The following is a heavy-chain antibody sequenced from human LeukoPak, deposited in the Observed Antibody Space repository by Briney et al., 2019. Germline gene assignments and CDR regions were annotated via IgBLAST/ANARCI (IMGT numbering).Heavy chain of an antibody. CDR3: ARAPGLAVTGTD. J-gene: IGHJ4*01. V-gene: IGHV3-23*01. CDR2: ISGSGGST. Sequence: GGSLRLSCAASGFTFSSYGMSWVRQAPGKGLEWVSAISGSGGSTYYADSVKGRFTISRDNSKNTLYLQMNSLRAEDTAVYYCARAPGLAVTGTDWGQGTLVTVFS. CDR1: GFTFSSYG. D-gene: IGHD6-19*01.